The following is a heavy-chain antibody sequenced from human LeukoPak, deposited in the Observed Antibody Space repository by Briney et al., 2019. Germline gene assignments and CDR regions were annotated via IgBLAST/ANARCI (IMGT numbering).Heavy chain of an antibody. J-gene: IGHJ4*02. D-gene: IGHD3-9*01. CDR2: INPSGGST. V-gene: IGHV1-46*01. CDR3: ARDAPEGLRYFVWLSGTEYYFDY. CDR1: GYTFTIYY. Sequence: ASVKVSCKASGYTFTIYYMHWVRQAPGQGLEWMGIINPSGGSTSYAQKFQGRVTMTRDTSTSTVYMELSSLRSEDTAVYYCARDAPEGLRYFVWLSGTEYYFDYWGQGTLVTVSS.